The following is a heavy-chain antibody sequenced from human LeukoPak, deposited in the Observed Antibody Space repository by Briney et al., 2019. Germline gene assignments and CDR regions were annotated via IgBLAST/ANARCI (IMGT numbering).Heavy chain of an antibody. Sequence: PSETLSLTCAVYGGSFSGYYWSWIRQPPGKGLEWIGEINHSGSTNYNPSLKSRVAISVDTSKNQFSLKLSSVTAADTAVYYCARHPKGGPAARPYYWGQGTLVTVSS. CDR1: GGSFSGYY. CDR3: ARHPKGGPAARPYY. V-gene: IGHV4-34*01. CDR2: INHSGST. D-gene: IGHD6-6*01. J-gene: IGHJ4*02.